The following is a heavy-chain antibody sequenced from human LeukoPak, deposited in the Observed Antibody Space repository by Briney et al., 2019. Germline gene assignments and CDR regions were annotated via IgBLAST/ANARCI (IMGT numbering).Heavy chain of an antibody. J-gene: IGHJ5*02. V-gene: IGHV1-8*01. D-gene: IGHD4-17*01. CDR2: MNPNSGNT. CDR1: GYTFTSYD. CDR3: ARGPTVTTGVGWFDP. Sequence: ASVKASCKAAGYTFTSYDINWVRQATGQGLEWMGWMNPNSGNTGYAQKFQGRVTMTRDTSISTAYMELSRLRSDDTAVYYCARGPTVTTGVGWFDPWGQGTLVTVSS.